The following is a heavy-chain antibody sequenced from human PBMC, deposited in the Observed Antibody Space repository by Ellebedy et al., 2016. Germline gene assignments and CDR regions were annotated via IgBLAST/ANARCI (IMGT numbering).Heavy chain of an antibody. V-gene: IGHV4-39*07. J-gene: IGHJ4*02. CDR3: LGDFDY. CDR2: ISNSGST. Sequence: SETLSLXXTVSGVSVSSSGYYWGWIRQPPGKGLEWVGFISNSGSTYYNASLKSRLTILVDTSKNQFSLRLTSVTAADTALYYCLGDFDYWGQGTLVTVSS. CDR1: GVSVSSSGYY.